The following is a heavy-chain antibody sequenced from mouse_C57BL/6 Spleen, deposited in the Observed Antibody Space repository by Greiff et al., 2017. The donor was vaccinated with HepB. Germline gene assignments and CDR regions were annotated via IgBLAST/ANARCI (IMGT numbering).Heavy chain of an antibody. V-gene: IGHV5-6*01. Sequence: EVKVVDSGGDLVKPGGSLKLSCAASGFTFSSYGMSWVRQTPDKRLEWVATISSGGSYTYYPDSVKGRFTISRDNAKNTLYLQMSSLKSEDTAMYYCARHEDYYGSSSHYWYFYVWGTGTTVTVAS. J-gene: IGHJ1*03. CDR3: ARHEDYYGSSSHYWYFYV. CDR2: ISSGGSYT. CDR1: GFTFSSYG. D-gene: IGHD1-1*01.